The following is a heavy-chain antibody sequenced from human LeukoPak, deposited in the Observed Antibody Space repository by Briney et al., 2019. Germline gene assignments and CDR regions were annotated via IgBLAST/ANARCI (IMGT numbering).Heavy chain of an antibody. CDR1: SFSISNGVY. D-gene: IGHD5-12*01. V-gene: IGHV4-38-2*02. J-gene: IGHJ4*02. CDR2: VFYSGVT. Sequence: SSETLSLTCVASSFSISNGVYWVLLRQPPGKVLEWIGNVFYSGVTYYTPSLMSRFTISVDTSKNQFSLKLNSVTAADTAVYYWARDRGGRTGYASGDFDFWGQGVLVTVSS. CDR3: ARDRGGRTGYASGDFDF.